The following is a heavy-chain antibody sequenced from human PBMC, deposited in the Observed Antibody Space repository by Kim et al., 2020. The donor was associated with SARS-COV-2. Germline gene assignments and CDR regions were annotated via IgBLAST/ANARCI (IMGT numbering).Heavy chain of an antibody. D-gene: IGHD3-10*01. V-gene: IGHV1-18*01. CDR3: ARRPVTMVRGGDMDV. Sequence: QKLQGRVTMTTDTSTSTAYMELRSLRSDDTAVYYCARRPVTMVRGGDMDVWGQGTTVTVSS. J-gene: IGHJ6*02.